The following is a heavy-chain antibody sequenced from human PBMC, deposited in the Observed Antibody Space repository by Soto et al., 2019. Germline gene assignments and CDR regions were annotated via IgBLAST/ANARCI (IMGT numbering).Heavy chain of an antibody. CDR2: IYYSGST. Sequence: SETLSLTCTVSGGSISSYYWSWIRQPPGKGLEWIGYIYYSGSTNYNPSLKSRVTISVDTSKNQFSLKLSSVTAADTAVYYCAREQWRGGMDVWGQGTTVTVSS. D-gene: IGHD6-19*01. CDR3: AREQWRGGMDV. V-gene: IGHV4-59*01. J-gene: IGHJ6*02. CDR1: GGSISSYY.